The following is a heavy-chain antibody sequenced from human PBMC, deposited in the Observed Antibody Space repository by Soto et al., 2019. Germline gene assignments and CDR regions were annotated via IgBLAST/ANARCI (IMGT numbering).Heavy chain of an antibody. CDR1: GFTFSDAW. CDR3: TTDLWRIAVVVGSTGYFNP. J-gene: IGHJ5*02. V-gene: IGHV3-15*01. D-gene: IGHD2-15*01. Sequence: PGGSLRLSCAASGFTFSDAWMSWVRQVPGKGLDWVGRIKSKSDGGTTEYAAPVRGRFTISRDDSKNTLYLQMNSLKTEDTAVYYCTTDLWRIAVVVGSTGYFNPWGQGTPVTVSS. CDR2: IKSKSDGGTT.